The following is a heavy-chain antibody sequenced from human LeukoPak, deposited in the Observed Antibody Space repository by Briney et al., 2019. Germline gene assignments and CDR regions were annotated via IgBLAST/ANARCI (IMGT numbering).Heavy chain of an antibody. CDR2: INPNSGGT. D-gene: IGHD6-13*01. CDR1: GYTFTGYY. Sequence: ASVKVSCKASGYTFTGYYMHWVRQAPGQGLEWMGWINPNSGGTNYAQKFQERVTITRDMSTSTAYMELSSLRSEDTAVYYCAAGDYSRIYYFDYWGQGTLVTVSS. CDR3: AAGDYSRIYYFDY. J-gene: IGHJ4*02. V-gene: IGHV1-2*02.